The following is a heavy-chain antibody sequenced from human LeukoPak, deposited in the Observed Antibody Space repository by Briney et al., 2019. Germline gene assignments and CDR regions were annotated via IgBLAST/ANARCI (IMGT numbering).Heavy chain of an antibody. V-gene: IGHV3-23*01. J-gene: IGHJ4*02. D-gene: IGHD6-13*01. CDR3: ARAIAAAGTGYYFDY. CDR1: GFTFTNYG. Sequence: GGSLRLSCAASGFTFTNYGMIWVRQAPGRGLEWVSAISGSGRSTYYADSVKGRFTISRDNSKSTLYLQMNSLRAEDTAVYYCARAIAAAGTGYYFDYWGQGTLVTVSS. CDR2: ISGSGRST.